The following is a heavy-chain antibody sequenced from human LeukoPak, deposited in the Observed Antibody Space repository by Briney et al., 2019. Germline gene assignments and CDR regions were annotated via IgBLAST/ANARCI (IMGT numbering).Heavy chain of an antibody. D-gene: IGHD6-13*01. CDR2: IYYSGST. CDR3: ARGIDSSSWYYFDY. CDR1: GGSISSYY. J-gene: IGHJ4*02. V-gene: IGHV4-59*01. Sequence: SSETLSLTCTVSGGSISSYYWSWIRQPPGKGLEWIGYIYYSGSTNYNPSLKSRVTISVDTSKNQFSLKLSSVAAADTAVYYCARGIDSSSWYYFDYWGQGTPVTVSS.